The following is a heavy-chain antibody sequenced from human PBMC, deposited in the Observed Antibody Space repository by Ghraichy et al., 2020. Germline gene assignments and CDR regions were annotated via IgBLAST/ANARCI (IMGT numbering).Heavy chain of an antibody. CDR3: ARLGWELLIDY. Sequence: GSLSLTCTVSGGSISSYYWSWIRQPPGKGLEWIGYIYYSGSTNYNPSLKSRVTISVDTSKNQFSLKLSSVTAADTAVYYCARLGWELLIDYWGQGTLVTVSS. J-gene: IGHJ4*02. D-gene: IGHD1-26*01. CDR1: GGSISSYY. CDR2: IYYSGST. V-gene: IGHV4-59*01.